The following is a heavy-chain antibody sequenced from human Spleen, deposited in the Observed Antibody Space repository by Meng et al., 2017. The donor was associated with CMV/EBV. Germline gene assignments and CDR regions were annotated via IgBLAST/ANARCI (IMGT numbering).Heavy chain of an antibody. CDR1: GFTFSNSW. Sequence: GGSLRLSCAASGFTFSNSWMTWVRQAPGKELEWVANIKPEGSDKYYVDSVKGRFTISRDNAKNSLYLQLNGLRPDDAAVYYCSRGGGFGSLSYWGQGTLVTVSS. CDR2: IKPEGSDK. J-gene: IGHJ4*02. CDR3: SRGGGFGSLSY. V-gene: IGHV3-7*04. D-gene: IGHD3-16*01.